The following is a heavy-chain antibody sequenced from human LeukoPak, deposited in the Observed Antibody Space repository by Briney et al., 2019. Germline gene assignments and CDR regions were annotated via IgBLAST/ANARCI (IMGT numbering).Heavy chain of an antibody. J-gene: IGHJ4*02. CDR2: ISAYNGNT. Sequence: ASVKVSCKASGYTFTSYGISWVRQAPGQGLEWMGWISAYNGNTNYAQKLQGRVTMTTDTSTSTAYVELRSLRSDDTAVYYCASRITIFGVVFDYWGQGTLVTVSS. D-gene: IGHD3-3*01. CDR1: GYTFTSYG. V-gene: IGHV1-18*01. CDR3: ASRITIFGVVFDY.